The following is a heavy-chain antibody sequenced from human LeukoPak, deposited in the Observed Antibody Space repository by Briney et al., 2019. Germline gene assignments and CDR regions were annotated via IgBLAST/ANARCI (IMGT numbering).Heavy chain of an antibody. CDR1: GFSFSGYT. J-gene: IGHJ4*02. V-gene: IGHV3-64*01. Sequence: GGSLRLSCAASGFSFSGYTMHWVRQAPGKGLEYVSAINSNGGSTYYANSVKGRFTISSDNSKDTLYLQMGSLRAEDMAVYYCARHSSGRYFDYWGQGTLVTVSS. CDR3: ARHSSGRYFDY. CDR2: INSNGGST. D-gene: IGHD6-19*01.